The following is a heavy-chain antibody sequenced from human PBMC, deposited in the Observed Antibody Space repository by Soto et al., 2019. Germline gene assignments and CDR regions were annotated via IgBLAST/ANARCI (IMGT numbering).Heavy chain of an antibody. CDR2: INAGNGNT. CDR1: GYTFTSYG. J-gene: IGHJ4*02. CDR3: ARDLGGWPDY. V-gene: IGHV1-3*01. D-gene: IGHD2-15*01. Sequence: ASVKVSCKTSGYTFTSYGISWVRQAPGQRLEWMGWINAGNGNTKYSQKFQGRVTITRDTSASTAYMELSSLRSEDTAVYYCARDLGGWPDYWGQGTLVTVSS.